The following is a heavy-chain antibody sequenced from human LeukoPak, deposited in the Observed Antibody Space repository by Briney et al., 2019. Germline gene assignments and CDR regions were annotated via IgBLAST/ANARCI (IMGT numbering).Heavy chain of an antibody. V-gene: IGHV5-51*01. D-gene: IGHD3-3*01. CDR3: ARQDRITIFGVIGSWFDP. CDR2: ISPNDSDT. CDR1: GYTFTSYG. Sequence: ASVKVSCKASGYTFTSYGISWVRQAPGQGLEWMGIISPNDSDTRYSPSFQGQVTISADKSVYTAYLQWSSLRASDTAMYYCARQDRITIFGVIGSWFDPWGQGTLVTVSS. J-gene: IGHJ5*02.